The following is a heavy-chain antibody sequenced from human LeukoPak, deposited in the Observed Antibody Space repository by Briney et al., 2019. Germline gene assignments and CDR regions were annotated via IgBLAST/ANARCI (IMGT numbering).Heavy chain of an antibody. CDR1: GGSFSGYY. V-gene: IGHV4-34*01. J-gene: IGHJ5*02. D-gene: IGHD2-2*02. Sequence: SETLSLTCAVYGGSFSGYYWSWIRQPPGKGLEWIGEINHSGSTNYNPSLKSRVTISVDTSKNQFSLKLSSVTAADTAVYYCARLSRRYCSSTSCYTADPWGQGTLVTVSS. CDR3: ARLSRRYCSSTSCYTADP. CDR2: INHSGST.